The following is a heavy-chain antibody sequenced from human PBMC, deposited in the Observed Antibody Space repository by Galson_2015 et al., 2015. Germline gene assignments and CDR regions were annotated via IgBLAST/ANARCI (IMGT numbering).Heavy chain of an antibody. D-gene: IGHD3-10*01. V-gene: IGHV4-61*01. CDR2: IYWSGST. CDR1: GGSVRANSSY. J-gene: IGHJ4*02. Sequence: ETLSLTCSVFGGSVRANSSYWSWIRQSPGKGLEWIGYIYWSGSTKYNPSLDSRVSISVDTSKNQFSLRLRSVTAADTAVYYCARIYYYGSGSRDLYFNSWGQGIRVTVSS. CDR3: ARIYYYGSGSRDLYFNS.